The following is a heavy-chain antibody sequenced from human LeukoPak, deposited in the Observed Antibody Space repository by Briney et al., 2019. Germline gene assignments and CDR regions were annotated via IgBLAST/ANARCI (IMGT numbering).Heavy chain of an antibody. V-gene: IGHV4-39*01. CDR2: IYYSGST. Sequence: SETLSLTCTVSGGSISSSSYYWGWIRQPPGKGLEWIGSIYYSGSTYYNPSLKSRVTISVDTSKNQFSLKLNSVTAADTAVYYCQVLEGRYFDCWGQGTLVTVSS. CDR3: QVLEGRYFDC. CDR1: GGSISSSSYY. J-gene: IGHJ4*02.